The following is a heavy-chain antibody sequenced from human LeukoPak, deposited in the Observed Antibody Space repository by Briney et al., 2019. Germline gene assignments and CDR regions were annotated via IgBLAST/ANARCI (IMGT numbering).Heavy chain of an antibody. CDR2: ISYDGSNK. D-gene: IGHD6-13*01. Sequence: GRSLRLSCAASGITLSSYDMHWVRQAPGKALEWVAVISYDGSNKDYADSVKGRFTISRDNSKNTLFLQMNSLRVEDTAIYYCAKDAAGPEYWGQGTRVTVSS. V-gene: IGHV3-30-3*01. CDR1: GITLSSYD. CDR3: AKDAAGPEY. J-gene: IGHJ4*02.